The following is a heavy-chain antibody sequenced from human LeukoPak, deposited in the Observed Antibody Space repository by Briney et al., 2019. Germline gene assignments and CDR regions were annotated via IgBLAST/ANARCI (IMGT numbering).Heavy chain of an antibody. CDR2: INHSGST. Sequence: SXTXXLTCXVYXXSXSGXYXXWIRQPPGKGLEWIGEINHSGSTNYNPSLKSRVTISVDTSKNQFSLKLSSVTAADTAVYYCARCGYYLDYWGQGTLVTVSS. D-gene: IGHD6-25*01. J-gene: IGHJ4*02. CDR3: ARCGYYLDY. V-gene: IGHV4-34*01. CDR1: XXSXSGXY.